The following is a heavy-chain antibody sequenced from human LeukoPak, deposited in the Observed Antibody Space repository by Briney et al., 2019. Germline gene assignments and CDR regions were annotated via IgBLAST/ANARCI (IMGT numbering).Heavy chain of an antibody. Sequence: SETLSLTCTVSGGSISSYYWSCIRQPPGKGLEWIGYIYYSGSTNYNPSLKSRVTISVDTSKNQFSLKLSSVTAADTAVYYCAREVDCSGGSCYHFDYWGQGTLVTVSS. D-gene: IGHD2-15*01. CDR1: GGSISSYY. CDR2: IYYSGST. J-gene: IGHJ4*02. V-gene: IGHV4-59*01. CDR3: AREVDCSGGSCYHFDY.